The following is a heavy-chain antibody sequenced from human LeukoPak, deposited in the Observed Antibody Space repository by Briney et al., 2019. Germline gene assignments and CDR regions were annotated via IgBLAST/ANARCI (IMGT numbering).Heavy chain of an antibody. CDR1: GGSISSYY. V-gene: IGHV4-59*01. J-gene: IGHJ6*03. D-gene: IGHD6-13*01. CDR2: IYYSGST. Sequence: SETLSLTCTVSGGSISSYYWSWIRQPPGKGLEWIGYIYYSGSTNYNPSLKSRVTISVDTSKNQFSLKLSSVTAADTAVYYCARVSSWYAYYYYYMGVWGKGTTVTVSS. CDR3: ARVSSWYAYYYYYMGV.